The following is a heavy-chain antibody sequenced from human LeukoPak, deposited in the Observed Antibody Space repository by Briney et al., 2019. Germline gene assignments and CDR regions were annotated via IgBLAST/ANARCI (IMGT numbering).Heavy chain of an antibody. CDR2: IYPSDSDI. Sequence: GESLKISCKASGYSFTNYWIGWVRQMPVKGREWVGIIYPSDSDIKYSPSFQGQVTISADKSISTAYLQWSSLKASDTAMYYCARQGYGTRWYLYWGQGTLVTVSS. CDR1: GYSFTNYW. D-gene: IGHD6-13*01. J-gene: IGHJ4*02. V-gene: IGHV5-51*01. CDR3: ARQGYGTRWYLY.